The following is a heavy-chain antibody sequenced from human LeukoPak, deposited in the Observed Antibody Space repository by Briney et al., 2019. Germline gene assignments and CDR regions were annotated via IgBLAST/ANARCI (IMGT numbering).Heavy chain of an antibody. CDR2: ISDSGSTT. V-gene: IGHV3-23*01. D-gene: IGHD6-19*01. CDR1: GFTFSSYA. CDR3: AKDGPQTGYSTGWFDY. Sequence: PGGSLRFSCAASGFTFSSYAMSWVRQAPGKGLKWVSGISDSGSTTYHADSVKGRFTISRDNSKNTLYLQMNSLRAEDTAVYYCAKDGPQTGYSTGWFDYWGQGTLVTVSS. J-gene: IGHJ4*02.